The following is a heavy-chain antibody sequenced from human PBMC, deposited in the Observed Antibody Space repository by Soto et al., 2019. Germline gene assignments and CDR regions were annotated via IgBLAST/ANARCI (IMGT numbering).Heavy chain of an antibody. CDR3: ARHGSYRGDSWFDP. CDR2: IYYSGGT. J-gene: IGHJ5*02. V-gene: IGHV4-59*08. CDR1: WGNSINFC. Sequence: VSWGNSINFCCSRILQHPGKGLEWIGYIYYSGGTNYNPSLKSRVTISVDTSKNQFSLKLSSVTAADTAVYYCARHGSYRGDSWFDPWGQGTLVTVSS. D-gene: IGHD1-26*01.